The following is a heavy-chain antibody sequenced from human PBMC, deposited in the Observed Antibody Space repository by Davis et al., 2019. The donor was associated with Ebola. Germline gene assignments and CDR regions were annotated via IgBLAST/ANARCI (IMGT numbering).Heavy chain of an antibody. CDR1: GNSFTSYW. D-gene: IGHD6-6*01. CDR3: ARLDGPYSSSPWYFDY. CDR2: IYTGDSDT. J-gene: IGHJ4*02. Sequence: GESLKISCKDSGNSFTSYWIGWVRQLPGKGLEWMGIIYTGDSDTRYSPSFRGQVTISADKSISTAYLQWSSLKASDTAMYYCARLDGPYSSSPWYFDYWGQGTLVTVSS. V-gene: IGHV5-51*01.